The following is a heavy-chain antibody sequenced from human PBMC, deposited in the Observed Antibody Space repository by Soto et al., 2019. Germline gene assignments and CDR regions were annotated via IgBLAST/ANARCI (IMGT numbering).Heavy chain of an antibody. V-gene: IGHV4-34*01. CDR3: ARGYPRYSDSRVFRWFDP. CDR2: INHSGST. Sequence: SETLSLTCAVYGGSFSGYYWSWIRQPPGKGLEWIGEINHSGSTNYNPSLKSRVTISVDTSKNQFSLKLSSVTAADTAVYYCARGYPRYSDSRVFRWFDPWGQGTLVTVSS. CDR1: GGSFSGYY. D-gene: IGHD3-22*01. J-gene: IGHJ5*02.